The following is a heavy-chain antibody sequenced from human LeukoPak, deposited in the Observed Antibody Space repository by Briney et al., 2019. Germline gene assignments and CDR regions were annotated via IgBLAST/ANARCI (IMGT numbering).Heavy chain of an antibody. CDR2: ISYDGSNK. CDR3: AKEIFSSAAPVDY. CDR1: GFTFSSYG. D-gene: IGHD2-2*01. V-gene: IGHV3-30*18. Sequence: GGSLRLSCAASGFTFSSYGMHWVRQAPGKGLEWVAVISYDGSNKYYADSVKGRFTISRDNSKNTLYLQMNSLRAEDTAVYYCAKEIFSSAAPVDYWGQGTLVTVSS. J-gene: IGHJ4*02.